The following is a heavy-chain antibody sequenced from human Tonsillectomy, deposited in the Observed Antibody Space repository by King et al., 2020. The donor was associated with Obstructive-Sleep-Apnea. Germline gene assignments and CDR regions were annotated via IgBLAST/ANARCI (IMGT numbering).Heavy chain of an antibody. CDR2: INTRGTT. CDR1: GFTFSSYG. CDR3: AKEGGGSGVYWVDS. Sequence: VQLVESGGGMVQPGGSLRLSCAASGFTFSSYGISWVRQAPGRGLEWVSAINTRGTTFYAGSVGGRFSISRDNSKYTVNLQVNSLRAEDTALYYCAKEGGGSGVYWVDSWGQGTLVTVSS. V-gene: IGHV3-23*04. J-gene: IGHJ4*02. D-gene: IGHD3-10*01.